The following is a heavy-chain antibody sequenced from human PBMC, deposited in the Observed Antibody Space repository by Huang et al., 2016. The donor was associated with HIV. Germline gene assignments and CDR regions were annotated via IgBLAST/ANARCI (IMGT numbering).Heavy chain of an antibody. D-gene: IGHD6-19*01. Sequence: QVQVVESGGGVVQPGGSLRLSCAASGFTFSGDGMHWVRQGPGKGLEWGALICHDGNNNYYADSVKGRFTVSRDTSKNTLYLHMNSLRPADTAVYYCVKETVQWLVTYWGQGTLVTVSS. V-gene: IGHV3-30*02. CDR1: GFTFSGDG. CDR3: VKETVQWLVTY. CDR2: ICHDGNNN. J-gene: IGHJ4*02.